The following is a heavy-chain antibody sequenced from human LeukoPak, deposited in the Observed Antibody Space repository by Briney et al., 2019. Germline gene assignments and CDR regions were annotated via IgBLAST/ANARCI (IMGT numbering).Heavy chain of an antibody. Sequence: GSLRLSCAASGFTFSSYGMHWVRQAPGKGLEWVAVIWYDGSNKYYADSVKGRFTISRDNSRNTLYLQMNSLRAEDTAVYYCARDYTVPRAAIVTESWGQGTLVTVSS. CDR1: GFTFSSYG. D-gene: IGHD6-13*01. CDR3: ARDYTVPRAAIVTES. V-gene: IGHV3-33*01. J-gene: IGHJ5*02. CDR2: IWYDGSNK.